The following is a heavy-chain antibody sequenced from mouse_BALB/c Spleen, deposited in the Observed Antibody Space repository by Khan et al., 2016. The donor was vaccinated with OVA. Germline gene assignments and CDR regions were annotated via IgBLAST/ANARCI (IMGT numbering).Heavy chain of an antibody. CDR2: ISYSGST. CDR3: ARTARIKY. D-gene: IGHD1-2*01. CDR1: VYSFTCSFG. V-gene: IGHV3-2*02. Sequence: EVQLVESGPGLVKPSQSLSLSCTVSVYSFTCSFGWNLIRQFLGNIQELMGHISYSGSTNYNPSLKSRTSITRDTSKNQFFLQLNSVTTEDTATYYCARTARIKYWGQGTTLTVSS. J-gene: IGHJ2*01.